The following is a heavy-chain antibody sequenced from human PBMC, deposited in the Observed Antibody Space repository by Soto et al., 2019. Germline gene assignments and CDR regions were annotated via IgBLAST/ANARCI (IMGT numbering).Heavy chain of an antibody. V-gene: IGHV1-18*01. CDR1: GYTFSNYG. J-gene: IGHJ4*02. D-gene: IGHD3-10*02. Sequence: QVQLVQSGVEVKKPGASVKVSCKASGYTFSNYGISWVRQAPGQGLEWMGWFSSYNGDARYAQNLQGRVTMTTDTSTSTAYMELWSLRSDDTAVYYCARSGDNYNVLDYWGQGTPVTVSS. CDR2: FSSYNGDA. CDR3: ARSGDNYNVLDY.